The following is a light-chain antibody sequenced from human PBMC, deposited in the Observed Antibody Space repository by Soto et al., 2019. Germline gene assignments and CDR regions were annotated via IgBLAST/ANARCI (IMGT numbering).Light chain of an antibody. J-gene: IGLJ3*02. CDR3: QVWDSSSDHLWV. Sequence: SYELTQPPSVSVAPGQTARITCGGNNIGSKSVHWYQQKPDQAPVLVVYDDSHRPSGIPERFSGSNSGNTATLTISRVEAGDEADYYCQVWDSSSDHLWVFGGGTKLTVL. V-gene: IGLV3-21*02. CDR1: NIGSKS. CDR2: DDS.